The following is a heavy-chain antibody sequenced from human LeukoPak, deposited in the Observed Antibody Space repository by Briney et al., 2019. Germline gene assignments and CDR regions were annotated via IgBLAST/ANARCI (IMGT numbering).Heavy chain of an antibody. V-gene: IGHV3-7*01. J-gene: IGHJ4*02. CDR3: ARDWAYSYGTD. CDR2: IKQDGSEK. Sequence: PGGSLRLSCAASGFTFSNYWMSWVRQAPGKGLEWVANIKQDGSEKYYVDSVKGRFTISRDNAKNSLYLQMNSLRAEDTGVYYCARDWAYSYGTDWGQGTLVTVSS. CDR1: GFTFSNYW. D-gene: IGHD5-18*01.